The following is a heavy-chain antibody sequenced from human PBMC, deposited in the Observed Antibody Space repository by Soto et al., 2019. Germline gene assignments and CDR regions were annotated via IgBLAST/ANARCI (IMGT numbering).Heavy chain of an antibody. J-gene: IGHJ4*02. CDR1: GGSVSSGSYY. Sequence: PSETLSLTCTVSGGSVSSGSYYWSWIRQPPGKGLEWIGYIYYSGSTNYNPSLKSRVTISVDTSKNQFSLKLSSVTAADTAVYYCARVPRKMVVAATLDYWGQGTLVTVS. V-gene: IGHV4-61*01. CDR3: ARVPRKMVVAATLDY. D-gene: IGHD2-15*01. CDR2: IYYSGST.